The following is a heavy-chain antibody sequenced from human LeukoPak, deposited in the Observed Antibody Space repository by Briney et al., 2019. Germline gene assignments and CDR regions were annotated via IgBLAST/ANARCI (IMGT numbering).Heavy chain of an antibody. D-gene: IGHD2-15*01. CDR1: GYTFTSYD. CDR3: ARGSYRYCSGGSCYHYSNWFDP. V-gene: IGHV1-8*01. CDR2: INPNHGNT. J-gene: IGHJ5*02. Sequence: GASVKVSCKASGYTFTSYDINWVRQATGQGLKWMGWINPNHGNTRYAQELQGRGTMTRNTSISTAYMELSSLRSEDTAVYYCARGSYRYCSGGSCYHYSNWFDPWGQGTLVTVSS.